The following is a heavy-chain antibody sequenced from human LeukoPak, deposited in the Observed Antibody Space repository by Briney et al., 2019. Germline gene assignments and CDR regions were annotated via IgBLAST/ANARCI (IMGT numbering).Heavy chain of an antibody. Sequence: ASVKVSCKASGYIFANYGFAWVRQAPGQGLEWMGWINTYNGNTKYSQKLQGRVTVTTDTSTSTAYMELRSLASDDTAVYYCASSRYFDWLTFDYWGQGTLVTVSS. CDR3: ASSRYFDWLTFDY. CDR2: INTYNGNT. J-gene: IGHJ4*02. V-gene: IGHV1-18*01. D-gene: IGHD3-9*01. CDR1: GYIFANYG.